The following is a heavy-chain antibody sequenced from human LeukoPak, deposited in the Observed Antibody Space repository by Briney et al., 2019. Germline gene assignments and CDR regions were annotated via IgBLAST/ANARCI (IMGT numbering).Heavy chain of an antibody. CDR2: IYYSGST. J-gene: IGHJ4*02. CDR1: GGSISSYY. CDR3: ARGDGYNFYY. V-gene: IGHV4-59*01. Sequence: SETLSLTCTVAGGSISSYYWSWIRQPPGKGLEWIGYIYYSGSTNYNPSLKSRVTISLDTSKNQFSMNLSSVTAADTAVYYCARGDGYNFYYWGQGTLVTVSS. D-gene: IGHD5-24*01.